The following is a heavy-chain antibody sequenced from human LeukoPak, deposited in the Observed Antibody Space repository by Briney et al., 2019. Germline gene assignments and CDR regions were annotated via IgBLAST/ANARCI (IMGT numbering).Heavy chain of an antibody. CDR1: GGTFSSYA. CDR3: ARDVYGSGSYPDY. D-gene: IGHD3-10*01. CDR2: IIPILGIA. V-gene: IGHV1-69*04. Sequence: ASVKVSCKASGGTFSSYAISWVRQAPGQGLEWMGRIIPILGIANHAQKFQGRVTITADKSTSTAYMELSSLRSEDTAVYYCARDVYGSGSYPDYWGQGTLVTVSS. J-gene: IGHJ4*02.